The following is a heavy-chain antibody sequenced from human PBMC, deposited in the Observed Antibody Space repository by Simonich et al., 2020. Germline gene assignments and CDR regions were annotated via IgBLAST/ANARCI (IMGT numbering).Heavy chain of an antibody. Sequence: QVQLQQWGAGLLKPSETLSLTCAVYGGSFSGYYWSWIRQPPGKGLEWIGEINHSGSTNDNPSLKSRVTISVDTSKNQFSLKLSSVTAADTAVYYCARRGDGHAFDIWGQGTMVTVSS. CDR1: GGSFSGYY. D-gene: IGHD3-16*01. J-gene: IGHJ3*02. CDR3: ARRGDGHAFDI. V-gene: IGHV4-34*01. CDR2: INHSGST.